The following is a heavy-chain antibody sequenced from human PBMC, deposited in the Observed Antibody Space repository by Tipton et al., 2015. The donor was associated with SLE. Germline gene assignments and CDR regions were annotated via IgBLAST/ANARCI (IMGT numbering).Heavy chain of an antibody. CDR3: AGLNWGSLNWYFDL. CDR2: INAYNGNT. J-gene: IGHJ2*01. V-gene: IGHV1-18*01. D-gene: IGHD7-27*01. Sequence: QLVQSGAEVKKPGASVKVSCTASGYTFTSYGISWVRQAPGQGLEWMGWINAYNGNTKYAQKLQGRVTMTTDTSTSTAYMELRSLRSDDTAVYYCAGLNWGSLNWYFDLWGRGTLVTVSS. CDR1: GYTFTSYG.